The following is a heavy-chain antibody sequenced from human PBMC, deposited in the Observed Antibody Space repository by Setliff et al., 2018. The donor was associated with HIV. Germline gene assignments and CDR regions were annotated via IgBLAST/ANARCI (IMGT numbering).Heavy chain of an antibody. V-gene: IGHV4-61*02. CDR2: ITNTGAT. Sequence: SETLSLTCTVSGDSISSGNYYWTWIRQPAGKALEWIGRITNTGATEYNPSLKSRVTVSVDTSQNQFSLRLTSVAAADTATYFCSRGPPFDRWGRGTLVTVSS. CDR3: SRGPPFDR. J-gene: IGHJ2*01. CDR1: GDSISSGNYY.